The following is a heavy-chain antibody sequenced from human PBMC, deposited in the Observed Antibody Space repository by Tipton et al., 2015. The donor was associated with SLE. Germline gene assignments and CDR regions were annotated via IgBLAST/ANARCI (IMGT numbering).Heavy chain of an antibody. CDR1: GGSISSGSYY. Sequence: LRLSCTVSGGSISSGSYYWSWIRQPAGKGLEWIGHIYTSGSTNYNPSLKSRVTISVDTSKNQFSLKLSSVTAADTAVYYCAGCQYYYGSGRYEVNYYYYGMDVWGQGTTVTVSS. CDR2: IYTSGST. V-gene: IGHV4-61*09. D-gene: IGHD3-10*01. CDR3: AGCQYYYGSGRYEVNYYYYGMDV. J-gene: IGHJ6*02.